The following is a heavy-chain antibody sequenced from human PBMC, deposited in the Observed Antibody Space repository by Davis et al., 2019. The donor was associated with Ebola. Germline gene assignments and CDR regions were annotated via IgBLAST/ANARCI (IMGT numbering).Heavy chain of an antibody. V-gene: IGHV3-7*01. CDR1: GFIFNSYW. CDR3: ARVREYGMDV. Sequence: GGSLRLSCAASGFIFNSYWMTWVRQAPGKGLQWVANIKQDGSEKYYVDSVKGRFTISRDNAKNSLYLQMNSLRAEDTAVYYCARVREYGMDVWGQGTTVTVSS. CDR2: IKQDGSEK. J-gene: IGHJ6*02. D-gene: IGHD1-26*01.